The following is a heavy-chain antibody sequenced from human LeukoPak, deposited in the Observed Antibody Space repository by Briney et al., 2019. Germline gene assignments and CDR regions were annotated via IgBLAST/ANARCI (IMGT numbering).Heavy chain of an antibody. CDR1: GGSISSGDYY. J-gene: IGHJ4*02. CDR2: IYYSGST. CDR3: AREGCSSTSCLDY. Sequence: SETLSLTXTVSGGSISSGDYYWSWIRQPPGKGLEWIGYIYYSGSTYYNPSLKSRVTISVDTSKNQFSLKLSSVTAADTAVYYCAREGCSSTSCLDYWGQGTLVTVSS. D-gene: IGHD2-2*01. V-gene: IGHV4-30-4*08.